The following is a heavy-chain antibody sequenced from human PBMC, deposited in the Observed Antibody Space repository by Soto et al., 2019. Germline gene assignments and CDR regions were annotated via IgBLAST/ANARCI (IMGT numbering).Heavy chain of an antibody. CDR2: INAYNGNT. D-gene: IGHD6-19*01. Sequence: QVQLVQSGAEVKKPGASVKVSCKASGYTFTSYGISWVRQAPGQGLEWMGWINAYNGNTNFAQTLQGRVTMTTDTSTTTAYMELRSLRSVDTAVYYCARDPVAGTCFDYWGQGTLVTVSS. J-gene: IGHJ4*02. CDR3: ARDPVAGTCFDY. CDR1: GYTFTSYG. V-gene: IGHV1-18*01.